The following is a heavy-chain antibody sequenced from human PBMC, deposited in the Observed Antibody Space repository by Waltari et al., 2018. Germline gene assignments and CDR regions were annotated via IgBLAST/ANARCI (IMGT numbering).Heavy chain of an antibody. CDR2: IYYSGST. J-gene: IGHJ6*02. CDR3: ARDLDCGGDCYSDYYYGMDV. CDR1: GGSISSYY. Sequence: QVQLQASGPGLVTPSETLSLTCTVSGGSISSYYWSWIPHPPGKGLEWIGYIYYSGSTNYNPSLKSRVTISVDTSKNQFSLKLSSVTAADTAVYYCARDLDCGGDCYSDYYYGMDVWGQGTTVTVSS. V-gene: IGHV4-59*01. D-gene: IGHD2-21*02.